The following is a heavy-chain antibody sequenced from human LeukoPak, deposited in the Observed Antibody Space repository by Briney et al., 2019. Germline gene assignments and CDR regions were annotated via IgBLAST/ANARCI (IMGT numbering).Heavy chain of an antibody. J-gene: IGHJ4*02. V-gene: IGHV4-39*07. Sequence: PSETLSLTCTVSGGSISSSSYYWGWIRQPPGKGLEWIGSIYYSGSTYYNPSLKSRVTISVDTSKNQFSLKLSSVTAADTAVYYCAGRSSGWHSVDYWGQGTLVTVSS. CDR1: GGSISSSSYY. D-gene: IGHD6-19*01. CDR3: AGRSSGWHSVDY. CDR2: IYYSGST.